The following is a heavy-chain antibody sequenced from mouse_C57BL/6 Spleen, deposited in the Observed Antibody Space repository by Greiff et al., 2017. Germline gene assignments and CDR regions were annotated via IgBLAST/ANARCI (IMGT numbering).Heavy chain of an antibody. CDR3: ARAGYGGSYYFGY. CDR1: GYAFSSSW. CDR2: IYPGDGDT. D-gene: IGHD1-1*01. J-gene: IGHJ2*01. V-gene: IGHV1-82*01. Sequence: QVQLQQSGPELVKPGASVKISCKASGYAFSSSWMNWVKQRPGKGLEWIGRIYPGDGDTNYNGKFKGKATLTADKSSSTAYMQLSSLTSEDSAVYFCARAGYGGSYYFGYWGQGTTLTVSS.